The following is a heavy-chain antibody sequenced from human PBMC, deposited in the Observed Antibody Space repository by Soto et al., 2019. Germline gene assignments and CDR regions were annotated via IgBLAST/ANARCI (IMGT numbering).Heavy chain of an antibody. J-gene: IGHJ4*02. D-gene: IGHD2-21*01. CDR1: GYTFTTFG. Sequence: QVELVQSGAEVKEPGASVKVSCKTSGYTFTTFGIAWVRQAPGQGLERVAWISAHNGDTKHPNRVQATVTLTRHTLTGTAYMEPRNLKNDDTAMYFCARVYCGDGCCSGGDFDYWGQGSLITVSS. V-gene: IGHV1-18*01. CDR2: ISAHNGDT. CDR3: ARVYCGDGCCSGGDFDY.